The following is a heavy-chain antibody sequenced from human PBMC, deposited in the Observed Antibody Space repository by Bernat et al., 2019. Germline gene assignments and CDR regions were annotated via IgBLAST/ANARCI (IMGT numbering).Heavy chain of an antibody. CDR3: GKKLGRYLDGALGY. D-gene: IGHD3-9*01. J-gene: IGHJ4*02. CDR1: GFTFSSFG. Sequence: QVQLVESGGGVVQPGRSLRLSCAASGFTFSSFGVHWVRQAPGKGLEWVACISYDGSNKYYADSVKGRFTISRDSSKNTLFLQMNSLRGEDTAVYFCGKKLGRYLDGALGYWGQGNLVTVSS. CDR2: ISYDGSNK. V-gene: IGHV3-30*18.